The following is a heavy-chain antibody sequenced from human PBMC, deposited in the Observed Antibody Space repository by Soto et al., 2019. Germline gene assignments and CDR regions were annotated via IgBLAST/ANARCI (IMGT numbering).Heavy chain of an antibody. D-gene: IGHD4-4*01. V-gene: IGHV3-30*18. CDR1: GFTFSIYG. Sequence: GGSLRLSCAASGFTFSIYGMHWVRQAPGKGLEWVAVISYDGSNKYYADSVKGRFTISRDNSKNTLYLQMNSLGAEDTADYYCGKDSYSNYGYFDYWGQGTLVTVSS. CDR3: GKDSYSNYGYFDY. CDR2: ISYDGSNK. J-gene: IGHJ4*02.